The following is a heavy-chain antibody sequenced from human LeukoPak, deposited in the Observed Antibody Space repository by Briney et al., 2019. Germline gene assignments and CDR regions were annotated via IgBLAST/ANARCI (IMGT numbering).Heavy chain of an antibody. J-gene: IGHJ4*02. CDR1: GFTFSRYG. D-gene: IGHD3-16*01. CDR3: GEPLNLGLRGVYFDY. Sequence: GGSLRLSCSASGFTFSRYGMHWVRQAPGKGLEWQAITTTSRNKKNSADSVDGRFTITRNNSKYPLYLQMNSLGAEDTAFYCCGEPLNLGLRGVYFDYRGQGTLVTVSS. V-gene: IGHV3-30*18. CDR2: TTTSRNKK.